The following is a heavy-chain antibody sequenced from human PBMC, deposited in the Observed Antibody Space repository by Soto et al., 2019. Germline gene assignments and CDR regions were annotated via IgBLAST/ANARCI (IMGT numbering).Heavy chain of an antibody. Sequence: GPSVKVXCKASGYTFXSYAMHWVRQAPGQRLEWMGWINAGNGNTKYSQKFQGRVTITRDTSASTAYMELSSLRSEYTAVYYCARVTGYYYVDYWGQGTLVTVS. V-gene: IGHV1-3*01. D-gene: IGHD3-9*01. CDR2: INAGNGNT. CDR1: GYTFXSYA. J-gene: IGHJ4*02. CDR3: ARVTGYYYVDY.